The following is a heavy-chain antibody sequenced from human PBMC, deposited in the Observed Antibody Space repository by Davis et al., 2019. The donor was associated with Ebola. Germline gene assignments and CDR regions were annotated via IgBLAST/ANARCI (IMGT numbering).Heavy chain of an antibody. D-gene: IGHD3/OR15-3a*01. CDR3: ARVRGTGVWGLDY. J-gene: IGHJ4*02. CDR2: IKQDGSEK. Sequence: GESLKISCAASGFTFSSYWMSWVRQAPGKGLEWVANIKQDGSEKYYVDSVKGRFTISSDNAKNSLYLQMNSLRAEDTAVYYCARVRGTGVWGLDYWGQGTLVTVSS. CDR1: GFTFSSYW. V-gene: IGHV3-7*01.